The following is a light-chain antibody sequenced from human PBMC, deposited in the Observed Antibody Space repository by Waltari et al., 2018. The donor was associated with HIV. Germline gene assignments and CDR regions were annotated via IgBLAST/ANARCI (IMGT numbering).Light chain of an antibody. Sequence: HSVLTQPPAVSAAPGQKVTISCAGATTNTGTNFVCWYQKLPGTAPKLLIFDNHKRPSGVSDRFSASKSATSATLDITGLHTGDEAEYYCGTWDTSLNAGVFGGGTKVSVL. CDR2: DNH. V-gene: IGLV1-51*01. J-gene: IGLJ2*01. CDR3: GTWDTSLNAGV. CDR1: TTNTGTNF.